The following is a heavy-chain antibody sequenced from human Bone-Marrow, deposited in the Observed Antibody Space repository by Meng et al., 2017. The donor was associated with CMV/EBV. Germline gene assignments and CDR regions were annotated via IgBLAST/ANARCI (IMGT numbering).Heavy chain of an antibody. Sequence: GGSLRLSCAASGFTFSSYSMNWVRQAPGKGLEWVSYISSSSSTIYYADSVKGRFTISRDNAKNSLYLQMNSLRAEDTAVYYCARDSDSVRYYDFWSGYYGMDVWGQGNTVPVSS. CDR1: GFTFSSYS. CDR3: ARDSDSVRYYDFWSGYYGMDV. CDR2: ISSSSSTI. D-gene: IGHD3-3*01. V-gene: IGHV3-48*04. J-gene: IGHJ6*02.